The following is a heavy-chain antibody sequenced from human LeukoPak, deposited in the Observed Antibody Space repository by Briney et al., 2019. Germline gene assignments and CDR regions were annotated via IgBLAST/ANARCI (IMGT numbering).Heavy chain of an antibody. D-gene: IGHD6-6*01. J-gene: IGHJ4*02. CDR3: AKARSLAARAPLDY. CDR1: GFTFSSYG. Sequence: PGGSLRLSCAASGFTFSSYGMHWVRQAPGKGLEWVAVISYDGSNKYYADSVKGRFTISRDNSKNTLYLQMNSLRAEDTAVYYCAKARSLAARAPLDYWGQGTLVTVSS. V-gene: IGHV3-30*18. CDR2: ISYDGSNK.